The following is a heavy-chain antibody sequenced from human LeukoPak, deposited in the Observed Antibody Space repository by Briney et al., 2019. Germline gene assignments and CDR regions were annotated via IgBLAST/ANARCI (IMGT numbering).Heavy chain of an antibody. CDR3: ARDHYDILTGYGMDV. J-gene: IGHJ6*02. CDR2: IDTDGSRT. Sequence: GGSLRLSCAASGFTFSTYWMHWVRQAPGKGLEWVSRIDTDGSRTSYADSVRGRFTISRDNAKNTLYLQMNSLRAEDTAVYYCARDHYDILTGYGMDVWGQGTTVTVSS. D-gene: IGHD3-9*01. V-gene: IGHV3-74*01. CDR1: GFTFSTYW.